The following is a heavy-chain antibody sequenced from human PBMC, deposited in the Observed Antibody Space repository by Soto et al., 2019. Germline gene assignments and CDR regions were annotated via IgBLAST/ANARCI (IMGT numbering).Heavy chain of an antibody. Sequence: GSLRLSCAASGFTFSSYEMNWVRQAPGKGLEWVSYISSSGSTIYYADSVKGRFTISRDNAKNSLYLQMNSLRAEDTAVYYCARSAFFGVVISTTTSASFDYWGQGTLVTVSS. CDR3: ARSAFFGVVISTTTSASFDY. CDR1: GFTFSSYE. D-gene: IGHD3-3*01. V-gene: IGHV3-48*03. CDR2: ISSSGSTI. J-gene: IGHJ4*02.